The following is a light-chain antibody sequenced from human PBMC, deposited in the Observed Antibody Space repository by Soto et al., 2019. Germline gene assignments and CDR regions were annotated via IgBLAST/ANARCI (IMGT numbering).Light chain of an antibody. V-gene: IGLV2-14*01. CDR2: EVS. CDR3: SSYTSSNTLV. CDR1: SSDVGAYNY. Sequence: QSVLTQPASVSGSPGQSITISCTGTSSDVGAYNYVSWYQQHPGKAPKLMIFEVSDRPSGVSNRFSGSKSGNTASLTISGLQAEDGADYYCSSYTSSNTLVFGGGTKLTVL. J-gene: IGLJ2*01.